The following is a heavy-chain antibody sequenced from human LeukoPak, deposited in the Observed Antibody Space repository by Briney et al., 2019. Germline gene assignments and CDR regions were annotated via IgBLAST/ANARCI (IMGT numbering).Heavy chain of an antibody. CDR3: ASHSSGWFG. Sequence: PGGSLRLSCATSGFTFNSYWMSWVRQAPGKGLEWVANIKPDGGERYYVASVTGRFTISRGNATNSLYLQMYSLRADDTAVYYCASHSSGWFGWGQGTLVTVSS. J-gene: IGHJ4*02. CDR2: IKPDGGER. V-gene: IGHV3-7*01. CDR1: GFTFNSYW. D-gene: IGHD6-19*01.